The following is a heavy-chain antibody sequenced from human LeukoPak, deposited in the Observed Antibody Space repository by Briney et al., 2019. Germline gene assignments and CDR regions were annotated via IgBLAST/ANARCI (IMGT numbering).Heavy chain of an antibody. D-gene: IGHD2-2*01. CDR2: ISAYNGNT. Sequence: ASVTVSCKASGYTFTSYGISWVRQAPGQGLEWMGWISAYNGNTNYAQKLQGRVTMTTDTSTSTAYMELRSLRSDDTAVYYCARGPYCSSTSCYPDYWGQGTLVTVSS. CDR1: GYTFTSYG. V-gene: IGHV1-18*01. J-gene: IGHJ4*02. CDR3: ARGPYCSSTSCYPDY.